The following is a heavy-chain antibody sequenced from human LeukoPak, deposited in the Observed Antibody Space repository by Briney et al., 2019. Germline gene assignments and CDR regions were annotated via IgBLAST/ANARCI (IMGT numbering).Heavy chain of an antibody. Sequence: SETLSLTCTVSGGSISSSSYYWGWIRQPPGKGLEWIGSIYYSGSTYYNPSLKSRVTISVDTSKNQFSLKLSSVTAADTAVYYCARAPKGIAAAGAYFQHWGQGTLVTVSS. CDR3: ARAPKGIAAAGAYFQH. V-gene: IGHV4-39*07. J-gene: IGHJ1*01. CDR1: GGSISSSSYY. D-gene: IGHD6-13*01. CDR2: IYYSGST.